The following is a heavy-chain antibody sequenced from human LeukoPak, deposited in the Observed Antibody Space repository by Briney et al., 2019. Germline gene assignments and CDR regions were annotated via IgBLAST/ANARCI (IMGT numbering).Heavy chain of an antibody. CDR1: GGTLNSHT. V-gene: IGHV1-69*08. J-gene: IGHJ5*02. CDR2: ITPIIDSA. CDR3: ARVNLRGSQYNWFDP. Sequence: ASVKVSCKASGGTLNSHTFSWVRQAPGQGLEWMGRITPIIDSAKYAQNFQDRVSITADKSTSAVYMELSSLRSEDTAVYFCARVNLRGSQYNWFDPWGQGTLVTVSS. D-gene: IGHD1-26*01.